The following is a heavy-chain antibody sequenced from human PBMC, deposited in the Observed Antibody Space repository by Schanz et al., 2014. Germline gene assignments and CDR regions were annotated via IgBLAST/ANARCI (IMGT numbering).Heavy chain of an antibody. D-gene: IGHD2-8*02. CDR3: ATMWGYCTATACQILEVLDV. J-gene: IGHJ3*01. V-gene: IGHV1-18*01. CDR2: ISPYTGNT. CDR1: GYTFTRSG. Sequence: QVQLVQSGGEVKTPGASVKVSCKASGYTFTRSGISWVRQAPGQGLEWVGWISPYTGNTHYFDKMEGRVTMTRDVSSTTAFLELRSLRYDDTAVYYCATMWGYCTATACQILEVLDVWGQGTMVTVSS.